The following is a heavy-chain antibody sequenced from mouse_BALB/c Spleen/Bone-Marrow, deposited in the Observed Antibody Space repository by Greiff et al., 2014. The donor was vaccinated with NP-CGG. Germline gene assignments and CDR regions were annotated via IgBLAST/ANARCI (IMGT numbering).Heavy chain of an antibody. CDR1: GFSLTDYG. V-gene: IGHV2-6-5*01. J-gene: IGHJ2*01. CDR3: AKLNWDEGDY. Sequence: VQRVESGPGLVAPSQSLSITCTVSGFSLTDYGVSWIRQPPGKGLEWLGVIWGGGITYYNPPLKSRLSISKDNSKSQVFLKMYSLQTDDTAMYYCAKLNWDEGDYWGQGTTLTVSS. CDR2: IWGGGIT. D-gene: IGHD4-1*01.